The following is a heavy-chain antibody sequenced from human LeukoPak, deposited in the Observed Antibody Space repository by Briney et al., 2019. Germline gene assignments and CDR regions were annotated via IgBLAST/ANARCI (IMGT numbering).Heavy chain of an antibody. D-gene: IGHD1-26*01. CDR3: ARGFSIVGATEFDY. J-gene: IGHJ4*02. Sequence: GGSLRLSCAASGFTFSSYSMHWVRQAPGKGLEWISSISSSSSSYSYTYYTDSVKGRFTISRDNAKNALLLQMNSLRAEDTAVYYCARGFSIVGATEFDYWGQGTLVTVSS. V-gene: IGHV3-21*01. CDR2: ISSSSSSYSYT. CDR1: GFTFSSYS.